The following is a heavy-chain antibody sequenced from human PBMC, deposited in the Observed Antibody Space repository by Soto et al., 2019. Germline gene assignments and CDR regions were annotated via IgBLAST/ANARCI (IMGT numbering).Heavy chain of an antibody. D-gene: IGHD1-26*01. CDR2: ISYDGSNT. CDR3: ARDRAGAQYGLDV. V-gene: IGHV3-30*03. J-gene: IGHJ6*02. CDR1: GFTFSSYG. Sequence: GGSLRLSCVASGFTFSSYGMHWVRQAPGKGLEWVAIISYDGSNTYYVDSVKGRFTISRDNAKNSLYLQMNSLRDEDTAVYYCARDRAGAQYGLDVWGQGTTVTVS.